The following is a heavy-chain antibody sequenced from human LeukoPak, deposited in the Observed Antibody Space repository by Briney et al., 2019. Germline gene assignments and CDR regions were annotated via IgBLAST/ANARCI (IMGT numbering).Heavy chain of an antibody. CDR3: ARGSLYDYVWGSYRPDAFDI. Sequence: SETLSLTCSVSGGSITGYSWSWIRQPPGKGLEWIGEINHSGSTNYNPSLKSRVTISVDTSKNQFSLKLSSVTAADTAVYYCARGSLYDYVWGSYRPDAFDIWGQGTMVTVSS. V-gene: IGHV4-34*01. CDR2: INHSGST. D-gene: IGHD3-16*02. CDR1: GGSITGYS. J-gene: IGHJ3*02.